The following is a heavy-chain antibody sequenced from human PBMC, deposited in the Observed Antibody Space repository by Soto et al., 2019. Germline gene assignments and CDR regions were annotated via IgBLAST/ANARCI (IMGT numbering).Heavy chain of an antibody. V-gene: IGHV4-59*01. CDR2: IYYSGST. Sequence: ASETLSLTCTVSGGSISSYYWSWIRQPPGKGLEWIGYIYYSGSTNYNPSLKSRVTISVDTSKNQFSLKLSSVTAADTAVYYCARVIWRDYDYIWGSYRYVFDYWGQGTLVTVSS. J-gene: IGHJ4*02. CDR3: ARVIWRDYDYIWGSYRYVFDY. CDR1: GGSISSYY. D-gene: IGHD3-16*02.